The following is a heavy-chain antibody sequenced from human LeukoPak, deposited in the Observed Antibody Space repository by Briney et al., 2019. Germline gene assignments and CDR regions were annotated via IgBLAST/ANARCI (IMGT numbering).Heavy chain of an antibody. V-gene: IGHV4-4*02. D-gene: IGHD4-17*01. CDR2: IYHSGST. CDR3: ASVNDYGDPLPRYMDV. CDR1: GGSISSSNW. Sequence: SGTLSLTCAVSGGSISSSNWWSWVRQPPGTGLEWIGEIYHSGSTNYNPSLKSRVTISVDKSKNQFSLKLSSVTAADTAVYYCASVNDYGDPLPRYMDVWGKGTAVTVSS. J-gene: IGHJ6*03.